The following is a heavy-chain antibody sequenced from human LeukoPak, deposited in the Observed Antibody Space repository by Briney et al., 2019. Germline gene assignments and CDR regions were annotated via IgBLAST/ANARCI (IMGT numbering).Heavy chain of an antibody. J-gene: IGHJ3*02. D-gene: IGHD3-9*01. Sequence: PGGSLRLSCAASGFTFSSYAMSWVRQAPGKGLEWVSAISGSGGSTYYADSVKGRFTISRDNSKNTLYLQMNSLRAEDTAVYYCAKYGGYFDWLGPAGDAFDIWGQGTMVTVSS. CDR3: AKYGGYFDWLGPAGDAFDI. V-gene: IGHV3-23*01. CDR1: GFTFSSYA. CDR2: ISGSGGST.